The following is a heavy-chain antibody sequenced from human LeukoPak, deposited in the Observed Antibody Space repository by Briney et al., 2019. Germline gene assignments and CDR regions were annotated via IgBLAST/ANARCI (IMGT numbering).Heavy chain of an antibody. CDR3: AKGATSCSSTSCPDTFDI. D-gene: IGHD2-2*01. J-gene: IGHJ3*02. CDR2: IWYGESNK. CDR1: GFSFSNHG. Sequence: GGSLRLSCAASGFSFSNHGMNWVRQAPGKGLKWVAVIWYGESNKYYADSVKGRFTISRDNSKNTLYLQMNSLRAEDTAVYYCAKGATSCSSTSCPDTFDIWGQGTMVTVSS. V-gene: IGHV3-30*02.